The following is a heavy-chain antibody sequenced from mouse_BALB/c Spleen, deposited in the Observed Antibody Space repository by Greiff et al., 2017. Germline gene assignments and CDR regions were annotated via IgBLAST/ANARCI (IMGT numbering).Heavy chain of an antibody. Sequence: VQLQQSGAELVKPGASVKLSCTASGFNIKDTYMHWVKQRPEQGLEWIGRIDPANGNTKYDPKFQGKATITADTSSNTAYLQLSSLTSEDTAVYYCARVSPWDYFDYWGQGTTLTVSS. J-gene: IGHJ2*01. V-gene: IGHV14-3*02. CDR2: IDPANGNT. CDR3: ARVSPWDYFDY. CDR1: GFNIKDTY. D-gene: IGHD4-1*01.